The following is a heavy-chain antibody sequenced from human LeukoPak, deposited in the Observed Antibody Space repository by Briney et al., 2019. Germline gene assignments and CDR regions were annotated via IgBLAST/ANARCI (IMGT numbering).Heavy chain of an antibody. V-gene: IGHV3-33*01. CDR1: GFTFSSYG. CDR2: IWYDGSNK. CDR3: ARRKYSGYDAWGQYYYYYYGMDV. Sequence: GSLRLSCAASGFTFSSYGMHWVRQAPGKGLEWVAVIWYDGSNKYYADSVKGRFTISRDNSKNTLYLQMNSLRAEDTAVYYCARRKYSGYDAWGQYYYYYYGMDVWGQGTTVTVSS. J-gene: IGHJ6*02. D-gene: IGHD5-12*01.